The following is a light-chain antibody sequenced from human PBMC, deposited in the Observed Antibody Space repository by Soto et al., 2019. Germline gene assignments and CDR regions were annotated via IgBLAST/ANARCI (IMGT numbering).Light chain of an antibody. Sequence: QSALTQPASVSGCPGQSITISCTGTSSDVGGYDYVSWYQQLPGKAPKLLIYDVNNRPSGVSRRFSGSKSGNTASLTISGLHAEDEADYYCSSYTGSSTFVFGTGTKLTVL. CDR2: DVN. J-gene: IGLJ1*01. CDR3: SSYTGSSTFV. CDR1: SSDVGGYDY. V-gene: IGLV2-14*01.